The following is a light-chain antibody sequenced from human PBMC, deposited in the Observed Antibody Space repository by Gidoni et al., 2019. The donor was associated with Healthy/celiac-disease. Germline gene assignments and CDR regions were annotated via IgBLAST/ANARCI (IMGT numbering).Light chain of an antibody. CDR3: MQALQTPT. CDR2: LGS. J-gene: IGKJ3*01. V-gene: IGKV2-28*01. Sequence: DIVMTQSPLSLPVTPGEPASISCRSSQSLLHSNGYYYLDWYLQKPGQSPQLLIYLGSNRASGVPDRFGGSGSGKDFTRKISRVEAEDVGVYYCMQALQTPTFGPXTKVDIK. CDR1: QSLLHSNGYYY.